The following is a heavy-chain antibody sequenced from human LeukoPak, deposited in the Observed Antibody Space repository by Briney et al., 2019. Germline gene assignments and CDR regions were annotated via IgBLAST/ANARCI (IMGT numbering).Heavy chain of an antibody. CDR3: ARALGGYSGYFDC. D-gene: IGHD5-12*01. J-gene: IGHJ4*02. CDR1: GFTFSSYA. V-gene: IGHV3-48*04. CDR2: ISSSSSTI. Sequence: GGSLRLSCAASGFTFSSYAMSWVRQAPGKGREWVSYISSSSSTIYYADSVKGRFTISRDNAKNSLYLQMNSLRAEDTAVYYCARALGGYSGYFDCWGQGTLGTVSA.